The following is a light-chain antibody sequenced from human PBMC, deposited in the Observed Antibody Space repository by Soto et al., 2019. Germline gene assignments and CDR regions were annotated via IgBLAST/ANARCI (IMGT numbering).Light chain of an antibody. Sequence: QSVLNQPASVSGSPGQSITISCTGTSSDVGGYNYVSWYRQHPGRAPKLLIYDVSNRPSGVSIRFSGSKSGNTATLTIAWLQAEDEADYYCSSYTRSSTYVFGTGTKLTVL. CDR3: SSYTRSSTYV. V-gene: IGLV2-14*01. CDR1: SSDVGGYNY. CDR2: DVS. J-gene: IGLJ1*01.